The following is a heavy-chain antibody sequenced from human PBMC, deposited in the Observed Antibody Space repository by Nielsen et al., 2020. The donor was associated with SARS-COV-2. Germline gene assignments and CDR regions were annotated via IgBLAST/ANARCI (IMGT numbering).Heavy chain of an antibody. CDR3: AREGRKLPLDY. V-gene: IGHV3-11*05. Sequence: GESLKISCAASGFTFSDYYMSRIRQAPGKGLEWISYIRSGSTYTNYADSVKGRFTISRDDAKNSLYLQMNSLRAEDTAVYYCAREGRKLPLDYWGQGTLVTVSS. CDR2: IRSGSTYT. D-gene: IGHD5-24*01. J-gene: IGHJ4*02. CDR1: GFTFSDYY.